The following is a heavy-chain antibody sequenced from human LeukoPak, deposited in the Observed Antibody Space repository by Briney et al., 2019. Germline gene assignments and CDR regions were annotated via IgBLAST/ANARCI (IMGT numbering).Heavy chain of an antibody. D-gene: IGHD3-10*01. J-gene: IGHJ3*01. Sequence: ASVKVSCKVSGYTFTDSSIHWLRQAPGQGLECLGWIHPNSGATNYAPKFQGRVTMTKDTSINAAYMALSSLTSDDTAMYYCARQRGGDAYDVWGQGTMVVVSS. CDR3: ARQRGGDAYDV. CDR1: GYTFTDSS. V-gene: IGHV1-2*02. CDR2: IHPNSGAT.